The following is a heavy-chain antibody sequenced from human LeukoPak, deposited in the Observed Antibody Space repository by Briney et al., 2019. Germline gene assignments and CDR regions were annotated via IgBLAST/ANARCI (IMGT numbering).Heavy chain of an antibody. D-gene: IGHD2-2*01. CDR1: GYSFTRYG. Sequence: ASVKVPCKASGYSFTRYGISWVRQAPGQGLEWMGWISAYNGHTNYAKKLQGRVTMTTDTSTSTAYVELKNLRSDDTAVYYCARIVVVAPAYYYNMDVWGQGTTVTVSS. CDR3: ARIVVVAPAYYYNMDV. V-gene: IGHV1-18*01. J-gene: IGHJ6*02. CDR2: ISAYNGHT.